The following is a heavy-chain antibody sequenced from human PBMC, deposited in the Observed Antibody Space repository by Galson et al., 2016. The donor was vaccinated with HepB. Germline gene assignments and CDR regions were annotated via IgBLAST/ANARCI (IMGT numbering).Heavy chain of an antibody. CDR3: AKDTYYYDSSGHLP. V-gene: IGHV3-23*01. Sequence: LRLSCAASGFTFSSYPMSWVRQAPGKGLEWVSAISGSGASTYYADFVKGRFTGSRDNSKNTLYLQMKSLRAEDTAVYYCAKDTYYYDSSGHLPWGQGTMVTVSS. D-gene: IGHD3-22*01. CDR1: GFTFSSYP. CDR2: ISGSGAST. J-gene: IGHJ3*01.